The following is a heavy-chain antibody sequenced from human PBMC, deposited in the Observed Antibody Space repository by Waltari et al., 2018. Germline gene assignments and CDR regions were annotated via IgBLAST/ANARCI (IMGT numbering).Heavy chain of an antibody. CDR3: ARRSSSWGRWSAFDI. Sequence: QVQLQESGPGLVKPSETLSLTCAVSGYSISSGYYWGWIRQPPGKGLEWLGSIYHRGSTYYNPSLKSRVTISVDTSKNQFSLKLSSVTAADTAVYYCARRSSSWGRWSAFDIWGQGTMVTVSS. J-gene: IGHJ3*02. V-gene: IGHV4-38-2*01. CDR1: GYSISSGYY. D-gene: IGHD6-13*01. CDR2: IYHRGST.